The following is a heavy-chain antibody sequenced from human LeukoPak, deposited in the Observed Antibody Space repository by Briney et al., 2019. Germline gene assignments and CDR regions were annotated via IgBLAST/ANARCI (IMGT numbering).Heavy chain of an antibody. CDR2: ISFDGSNK. V-gene: IGHV3-30*04. Sequence: GRSLRLSCAASGFTFNTCAMHWVRQAPGKGLEWVAVISFDGSNKYYADSVKGRFTISRDNSKNTMYMKMNSLRAEDTAVYYCARESGYSYGRFDYWGQGTLVTVSS. CDR1: GFTFNTCA. D-gene: IGHD5-18*01. J-gene: IGHJ4*02. CDR3: ARESGYSYGRFDY.